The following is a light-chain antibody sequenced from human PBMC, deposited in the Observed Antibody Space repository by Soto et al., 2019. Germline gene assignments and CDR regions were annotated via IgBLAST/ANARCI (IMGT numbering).Light chain of an antibody. Sequence: EIVLTQSPGTLSLSPGDRVTLSCRASQSVSSNYLAWYQQKPGQAPRLLIYATSARATGIPDRFSGCGAGTSVTLTISRLEPEDFAMYDCQQYGDYNSPRYSFGQGTRLEI. CDR1: QSVSSNY. J-gene: IGKJ2*03. CDR2: ATS. CDR3: QQYGDYNSPRYS. V-gene: IGKV3-20*01.